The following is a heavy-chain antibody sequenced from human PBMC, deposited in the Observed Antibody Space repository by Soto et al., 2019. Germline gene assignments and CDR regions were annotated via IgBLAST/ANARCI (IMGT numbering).Heavy chain of an antibody. D-gene: IGHD3-22*01. CDR3: ARESPKYYYDSSGLDY. J-gene: IGHJ4*02. Sequence: GSLRLSCAASGFTFSSYSMNWVRQAPEKGLEWVSYISSSSSTIYYADSVKGRFTISRDNAKNSLYLQMNSLRDEDTAVYYCARESPKYYYDSSGLDYWGQGTLVTVSS. CDR2: ISSSSSTI. CDR1: GFTFSSYS. V-gene: IGHV3-48*02.